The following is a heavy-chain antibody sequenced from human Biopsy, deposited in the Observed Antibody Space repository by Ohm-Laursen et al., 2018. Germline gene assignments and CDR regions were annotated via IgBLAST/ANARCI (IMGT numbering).Heavy chain of an antibody. D-gene: IGHD3-9*01. CDR2: ISYNERT. J-gene: IGHJ2*01. CDR3: VREPKTGTAEAWYFDL. CDR1: GASVKTSGYF. Sequence: SQTLSLTCGVSGASVKTSGYFWAWIRRRPGKGLEWIGYISYNERTHYNPSLTSRLAISLDTSNNRISLQLRSVSVADTAVYYCVREPKTGTAEAWYFDLWGRGSPVTVPS. V-gene: IGHV4-31*11.